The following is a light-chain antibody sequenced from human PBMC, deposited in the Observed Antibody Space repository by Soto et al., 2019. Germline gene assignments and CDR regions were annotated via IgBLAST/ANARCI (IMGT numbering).Light chain of an antibody. J-gene: IGLJ1*01. CDR3: SSYTSSSTYV. V-gene: IGLV2-14*01. CDR1: NSDVGGYNY. Sequence: QSVLTQPASVSGSPGQSITISCTGTNSDVGGYNYVSWYQQHPGKAPELMIYEVSHLPSGVSNRFSGSKSDNTASLTISGLQAEDEADYYCSSYTSSSTYVFGTGTKVTVL. CDR2: EVS.